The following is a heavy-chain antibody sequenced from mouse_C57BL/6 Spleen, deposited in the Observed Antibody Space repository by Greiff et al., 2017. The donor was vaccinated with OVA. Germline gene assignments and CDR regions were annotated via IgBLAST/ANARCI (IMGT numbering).Heavy chain of an antibody. D-gene: IGHD4-1*01. CDR1: GFTFSDYG. CDR3: ARLGEYYFDY. J-gene: IGHJ2*01. Sequence: EVQVVESGGGLVKPGGSLKLSCAASGFTFSDYGMHWVRQAPEKGLEWVAYISSGSSTIYYADTVQGRFPISRDNAKHTLFLQMTSLRSEDTAMYYCARLGEYYFDYWGQGTTLTVSS. CDR2: ISSGSSTI. V-gene: IGHV5-17*01.